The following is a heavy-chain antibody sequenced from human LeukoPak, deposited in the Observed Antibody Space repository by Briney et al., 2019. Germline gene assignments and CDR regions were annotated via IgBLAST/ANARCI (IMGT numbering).Heavy chain of an antibody. Sequence: GGSLRLSCTASGFTFGDYAMSWFRQAPGKGLEWVGFIRSKAYGGTTEYAASVKGRFTISRDDSKSIAYLQMNSLKTEDTAVYYCTRTVTTTEPVPIDYWGQGTLVTVSP. CDR2: IRSKAYGGTT. V-gene: IGHV3-49*03. CDR1: GFTFGDYA. J-gene: IGHJ4*02. D-gene: IGHD4-17*01. CDR3: TRTVTTTEPVPIDY.